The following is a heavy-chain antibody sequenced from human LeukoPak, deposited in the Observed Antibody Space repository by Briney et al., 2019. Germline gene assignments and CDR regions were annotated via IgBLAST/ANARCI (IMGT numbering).Heavy chain of an antibody. CDR1: GYTFTGYY. Sequence: ASVKVSCKASGYTFTGYYMHWVRQAPGQGLEWMGWINPNSGGTNYAQKFQGRVTMTRDTSISTAYMELSSLRSEDMAVYYCARDPGSGWYRGAFDIWGQGTMVTVSS. CDR3: ARDPGSGWYRGAFDI. V-gene: IGHV1-2*02. D-gene: IGHD6-19*01. J-gene: IGHJ3*02. CDR2: INPNSGGT.